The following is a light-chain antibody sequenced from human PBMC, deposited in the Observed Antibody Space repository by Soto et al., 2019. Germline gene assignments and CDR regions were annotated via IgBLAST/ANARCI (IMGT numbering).Light chain of an antibody. J-gene: IGLJ3*02. CDR2: RNN. CDR1: SSNIGSNY. CDR3: AAWDDSLSGQV. Sequence: QSVLTQPPSASGTSGQRVTISCSGSSSNIGSNYVYWYQQLPGTAPKLRIYRNNQRPSGVPDRFSGSKSGTSASLAISGRRSEDEADYYCAAWDDSLSGQVFGGGTQLTVL. V-gene: IGLV1-47*01.